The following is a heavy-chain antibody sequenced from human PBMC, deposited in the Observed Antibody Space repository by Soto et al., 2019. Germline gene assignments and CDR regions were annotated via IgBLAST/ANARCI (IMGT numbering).Heavy chain of an antibody. CDR2: ISYSQTT. J-gene: IGHJ4*02. D-gene: IGHD4-17*01. Sequence: VQLQESGPGLVKPSQTLSLTCKVSADSINSRPFYLSWIRQFPGKGLEWIGYISYSQTTDSNPSLRSRLAISADTSKNQFSLRLSSVTAADTAVYYCAGGIDYAKMLYWGQGARVTVSS. V-gene: IGHV4-31*03. CDR3: AGGIDYAKMLY. CDR1: ADSINSRPFY.